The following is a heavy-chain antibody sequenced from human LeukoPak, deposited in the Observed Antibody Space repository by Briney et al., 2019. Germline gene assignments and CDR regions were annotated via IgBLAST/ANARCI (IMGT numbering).Heavy chain of an antibody. J-gene: IGHJ4*02. V-gene: IGHV1-2*02. CDR1: GYTFTSYD. Sequence: ASVKVSCKASGYTFTSYDINWVRQATGQGLEWMGWINPNSGGTNYAQKFQGRVTMTRDTSISTAYMELSRLRSDDTAVYYCATSAPYYYDSSGCPYWGQGTLVTVSS. D-gene: IGHD3-22*01. CDR3: ATSAPYYYDSSGCPY. CDR2: INPNSGGT.